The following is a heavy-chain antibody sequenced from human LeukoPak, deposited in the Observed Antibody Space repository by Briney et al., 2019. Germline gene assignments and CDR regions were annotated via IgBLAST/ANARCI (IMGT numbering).Heavy chain of an antibody. CDR3: AREILWFGLDY. V-gene: IGHV3-66*02. J-gene: IGHJ4*02. D-gene: IGHD3-10*01. CDR1: GFTVSSNY. CDR2: IYNADTT. Sequence: PGGSLRPSCAASGFTVSSNYMSWVRQAPGKGLEWVSIIYNADTTYYADSVKGRFTISRDNSKNTLYLQMNSLRAEDTAVYYCAREILWFGLDYWGQGTLVTVSS.